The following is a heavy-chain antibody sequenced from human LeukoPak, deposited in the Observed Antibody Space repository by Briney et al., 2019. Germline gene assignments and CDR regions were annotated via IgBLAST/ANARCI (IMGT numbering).Heavy chain of an antibody. CDR3: ARDRGRQLWPTYYFDY. CDR1: GFTFSIYA. V-gene: IGHV3-30*04. CDR2: ISYDGSNK. Sequence: PGGSLRLSCAASGFTFSIYAMHWVRQAPGKGLEWVAVISYDGSNKYYADSVKGRFTISRDNSKNTLYLQMNSLRAEDTAVYYCARDRGRQLWPTYYFDYWGQGTLVTVSS. J-gene: IGHJ4*02. D-gene: IGHD5-18*01.